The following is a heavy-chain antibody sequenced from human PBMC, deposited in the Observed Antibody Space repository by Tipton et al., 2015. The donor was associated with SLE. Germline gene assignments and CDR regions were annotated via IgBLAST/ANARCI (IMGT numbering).Heavy chain of an antibody. CDR1: GFTFSDYY. CDR2: ISSSGSTT. Sequence: GSLRLSCAASGFTFSDYYMSWIRQAPGKGLEWVSYISSSGSTTYYADSVKGRFTISRDNAKNSLYLQMNSLRAEDTAVYYCARTNPMVQGIGYFDYWGQGTLVTVSS. CDR3: ARTNPMVQGIGYFDY. D-gene: IGHD3-10*01. J-gene: IGHJ4*02. V-gene: IGHV3-11*01.